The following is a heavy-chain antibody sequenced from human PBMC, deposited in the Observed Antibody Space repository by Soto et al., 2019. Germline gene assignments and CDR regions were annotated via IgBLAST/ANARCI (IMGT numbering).Heavy chain of an antibody. CDR3: ARADTEMATIMC. CDR2: IWYDGSNK. CDR1: GFTFSSYG. D-gene: IGHD5-12*01. J-gene: IGHJ4*02. Sequence: QVQLVESGGGVVQPGRSLRLSCAASGFTFSSYGMHWVRQAPGKGLEWVAVIWYDGSNKYYADSVKGRFTISRDNSKNTLYLPMTSLRAEDTAVYYCARADTEMATIMCWGQGTLVTVSS. V-gene: IGHV3-33*01.